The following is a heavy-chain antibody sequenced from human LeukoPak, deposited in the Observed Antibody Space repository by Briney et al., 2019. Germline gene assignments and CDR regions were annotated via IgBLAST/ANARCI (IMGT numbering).Heavy chain of an antibody. CDR2: ISWNSGSI. J-gene: IGHJ3*02. D-gene: IGHD6-13*01. V-gene: IGHV3-9*01. CDR3: AKAKSGYSSSWYAFDI. Sequence: GRSLRLSCAASGFTFDDYAMRWVRQAPGKGLEWVSGISWNSGSIGYADSVKGRFTISRDNAKNSLYLQMNSLRAEDTALYYCAKAKSGYSSSWYAFDIWGQGTMVTVSS. CDR1: GFTFDDYA.